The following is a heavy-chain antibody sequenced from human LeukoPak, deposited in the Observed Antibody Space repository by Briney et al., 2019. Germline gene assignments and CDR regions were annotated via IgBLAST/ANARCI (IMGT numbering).Heavy chain of an antibody. J-gene: IGHJ4*02. V-gene: IGHV3-20*04. D-gene: IGHD6-19*01. CDR3: AKYRGPYPVAGSLDY. Sequence: PGGSLRLSCAASGFTFDDYGMSWVRQAPGKGLEWVSGINWNGGSTGYADSVKGRFTISRDNAKNSLYLQMNSLRAEDTAVYYCAKYRGPYPVAGSLDYWGQGTLVTVSS. CDR1: GFTFDDYG. CDR2: INWNGGST.